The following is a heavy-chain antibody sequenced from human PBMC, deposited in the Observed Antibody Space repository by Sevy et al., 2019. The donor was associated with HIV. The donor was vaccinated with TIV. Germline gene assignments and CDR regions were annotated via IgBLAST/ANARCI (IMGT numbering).Heavy chain of an antibody. V-gene: IGHV4-59*01. D-gene: IGHD3-3*01. Sequence: SETLSLTCTVSGGSISSYYWSWIRQPPGMGLEWIGYIYYSGSTNYNPSLKSRVTISVDTSKNQFSLKLSSVTAADTAVYYCARGVGYDFWSGYYENDYYYYGMDVWGQGTTVTVSS. CDR1: GGSISSYY. CDR2: IYYSGST. CDR3: ARGVGYDFWSGYYENDYYYYGMDV. J-gene: IGHJ6*02.